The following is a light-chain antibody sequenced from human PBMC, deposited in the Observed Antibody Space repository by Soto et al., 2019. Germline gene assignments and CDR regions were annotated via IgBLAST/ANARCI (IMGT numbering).Light chain of an antibody. CDR2: EVT. Sequence: QSALTQPPSSSGSPGQSVTISCTGTSSDVGGYNYVSWYLQYPGRAPKLMIYEVTKRPSGVPDRFSGSNSGNTASLSVSGLQAEGEAAYYCSSYAASNNFYFVFGGGTKLTV. V-gene: IGLV2-8*01. CDR3: SSYAASNNFYFV. J-gene: IGLJ3*02. CDR1: SSDVGGYNY.